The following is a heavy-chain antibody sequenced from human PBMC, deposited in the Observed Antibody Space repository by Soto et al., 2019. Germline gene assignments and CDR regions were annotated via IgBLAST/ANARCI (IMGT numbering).Heavy chain of an antibody. V-gene: IGHV1-69*13. CDR2: IIPIFGTA. CDR1: GGTFSSYA. J-gene: IGHJ6*02. D-gene: IGHD2-15*01. Sequence: SVKVSCKASGGTFSSYAISWVRQAPGQGLEWMGGIIPIFGTANYAQKFQGRVTITADEATSIAYMEPSSLRSEDTAVYYCARDSDRESEDSHGCYYYYYGMDVWGQGTTVTVSS. CDR3: ARDSDRESEDSHGCYYYYYGMDV.